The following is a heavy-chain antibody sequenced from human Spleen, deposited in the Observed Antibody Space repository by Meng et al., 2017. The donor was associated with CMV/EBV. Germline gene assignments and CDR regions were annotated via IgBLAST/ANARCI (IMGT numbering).Heavy chain of an antibody. CDR2: ISSSGSTI. CDR1: GFTFSDYY. J-gene: IGHJ6*02. Sequence: SLKISCAASGFTFSDYYMSWIRQAPGKGLEWVSYISSSGSTIYYADSVKGRFTISRDNAKNSLYLQMNSLRAEDTAVYYCARDPPRYGMDVWGQGTTVTVSS. V-gene: IGHV3-11*04. D-gene: IGHD3-16*02. CDR3: ARDPPRYGMDV.